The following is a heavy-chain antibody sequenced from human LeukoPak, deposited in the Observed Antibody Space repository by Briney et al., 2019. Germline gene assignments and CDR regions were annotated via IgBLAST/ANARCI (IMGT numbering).Heavy chain of an antibody. CDR2: IYYSGST. J-gene: IGHJ4*02. D-gene: IGHD6-19*01. Sequence: SETLSLTCTVSGGSISSSRYYWGWIRQPPGKGLEWIGSIYYSGSTYYNSSLKSRVTISVDTSKNQFSLKLSSVTAADTAVYYCARHEEYSSGWYVGPLYFDYWGQGTLVTVSS. CDR3: ARHEEYSSGWYVGPLYFDY. V-gene: IGHV4-39*01. CDR1: GGSISSSRYY.